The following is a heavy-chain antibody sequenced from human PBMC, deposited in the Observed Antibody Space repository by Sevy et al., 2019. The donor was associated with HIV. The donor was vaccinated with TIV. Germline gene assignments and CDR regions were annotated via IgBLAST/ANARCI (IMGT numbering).Heavy chain of an antibody. Sequence: GGSLRLSCAASGFTFSDSGVHWVRQAPGKGLEWVAFIQVDGREKFYTDSVKGRFTISRDSSKNTVYLQMNSLRGEDTVVYYCAKRPTDAWGQGTLVTVSS. CDR1: GFTFSDSG. CDR3: AKRPTDA. J-gene: IGHJ5*02. V-gene: IGHV3-30*02. CDR2: IQVDGREK.